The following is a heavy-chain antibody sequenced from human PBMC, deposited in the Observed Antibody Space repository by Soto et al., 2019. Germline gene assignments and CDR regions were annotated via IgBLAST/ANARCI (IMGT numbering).Heavy chain of an antibody. Sequence: SETLSLTCTVSGGSISSYYWSWIRQPAGKGLEWIGRIYTSGSTNYNPSLKSRVTMSVDTSKNQFSLKLSSVTAADTAVYYCARAGYSGYEENYYYGMDVWGQGTTVNVSS. CDR3: ARAGYSGYEENYYYGMDV. CDR1: GGSISSYY. J-gene: IGHJ6*02. V-gene: IGHV4-4*07. D-gene: IGHD5-12*01. CDR2: IYTSGST.